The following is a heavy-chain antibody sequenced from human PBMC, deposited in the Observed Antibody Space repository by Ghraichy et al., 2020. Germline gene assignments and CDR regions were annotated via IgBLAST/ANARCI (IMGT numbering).Heavy chain of an antibody. V-gene: IGHV3-7*01. CDR2: IKTDGSAT. D-gene: IGHD1-7*01. J-gene: IGHJ4*02. CDR1: GFSLSSNM. CDR3: ARWNFDRSSNSWGIDY. Sequence: LSLTCAASGFSLSSNMMTWVRQAPGKGLEWVANIKTDGSATAFVASVRGRFTVSRDNAKNSMFLHMNSLRADDTAVYYCARWNFDRSSNSWGIDYWGQGTLVTVSS.